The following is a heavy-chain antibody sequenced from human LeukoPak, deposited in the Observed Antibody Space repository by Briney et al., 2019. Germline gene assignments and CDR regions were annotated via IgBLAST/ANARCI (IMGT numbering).Heavy chain of an antibody. CDR2: ISGMGGRT. Sequence: GGSLRLSCADSGFTFTTYGMTWVRQAPGKGLEWVAVISGMGGRTYYADSVKGRFTISRDNSDNTLYLQMNSLRVGDTAVYYCAKTVADHDYWGQGTLVTVSS. V-gene: IGHV3-23*01. CDR3: AKTVADHDY. J-gene: IGHJ4*02. D-gene: IGHD6-19*01. CDR1: GFTFTTYG.